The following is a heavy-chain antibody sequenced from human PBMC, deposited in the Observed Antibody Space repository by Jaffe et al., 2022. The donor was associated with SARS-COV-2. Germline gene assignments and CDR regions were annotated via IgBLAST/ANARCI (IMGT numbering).Heavy chain of an antibody. CDR2: MNPNSGNT. J-gene: IGHJ5*02. CDR3: ARGASWYYDILTGYSSLGWFDP. D-gene: IGHD3-9*01. V-gene: IGHV1-8*01. CDR1: GYTFTSYD. Sequence: QVQLVQSGAEVKKPGASVKVSCKASGYTFTSYDINWVRQATGQGLEWMGWMNPNSGNTGYAQKFQGRVTMTRNTSISTAYMELSSLRSEDTAVYYCARGASWYYDILTGYSSLGWFDPWGQGTLVTVSS.